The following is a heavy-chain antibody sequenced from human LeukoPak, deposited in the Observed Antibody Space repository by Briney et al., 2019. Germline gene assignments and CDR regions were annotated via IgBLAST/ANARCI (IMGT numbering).Heavy chain of an antibody. CDR3: ARGRIVLMVYAAYFDY. D-gene: IGHD2-8*01. CDR1: GGSFSGYY. CDR2: INHSGST. V-gene: IGHV4-34*01. Sequence: SETLSLTCAVYGGSFSGYYWSWIRQPPGKRLEWIGEINHSGSTNYNPSLKSRVTISVDTSKNQFSLKLSSVTAADTAVYYCARGRIVLMVYAAYFDYWGQGTLVTVSS. J-gene: IGHJ4*02.